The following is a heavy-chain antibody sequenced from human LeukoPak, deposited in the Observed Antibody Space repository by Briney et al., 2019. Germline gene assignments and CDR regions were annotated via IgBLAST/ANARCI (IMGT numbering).Heavy chain of an antibody. Sequence: GGSLRLSCAASGFDFSTYSMYWVRQAPGKGLEWVSSMTGSGSYIYYADSVKGRFTISRDNSKNTLCLQMNSLRAEDTAVYFCAKVPYSDYGSGRPPFMDVWGQGTTVAVSS. D-gene: IGHD3-10*01. CDR1: GFDFSTYS. V-gene: IGHV3-21*04. CDR3: AKVPYSDYGSGRPPFMDV. CDR2: MTGSGSYI. J-gene: IGHJ6*02.